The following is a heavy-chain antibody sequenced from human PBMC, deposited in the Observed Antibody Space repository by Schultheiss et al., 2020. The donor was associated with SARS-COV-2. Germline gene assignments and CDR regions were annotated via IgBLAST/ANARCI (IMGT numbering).Heavy chain of an antibody. CDR3: ARDGGDGGNSGMGWFDP. D-gene: IGHD4-23*01. CDR1: GFTFSSYW. CDR2: INHSGST. Sequence: GSLRLSCAASGFTFSSYWMSWVRQAPGKGLEWTGEINHSGSTNYNPSLKSRVTISVDTSKNQFSLKLSSVTAADTAVYYCARDGGDGGNSGMGWFDPWGQGTLVTVSS. V-gene: IGHV4-34*01. J-gene: IGHJ5*02.